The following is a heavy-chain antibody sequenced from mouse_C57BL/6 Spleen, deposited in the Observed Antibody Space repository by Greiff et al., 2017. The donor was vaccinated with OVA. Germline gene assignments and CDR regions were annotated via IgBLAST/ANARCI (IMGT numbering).Heavy chain of an antibody. V-gene: IGHV1-18*01. CDR1: GYTFTDYN. CDR3: ARAPYYYGSSYLDY. J-gene: IGHJ2*01. Sequence: EVQLQQSGPELVKPGASVKIPCKASGYTFTDYNMDWVKQSHGKSLEWIGDINPNNGGTIYNQKFKGKATLPVDQSSSTAYLELRSLTSEDTAVYYGARAPYYYGSSYLDYWGQGTTLTVSS. CDR2: INPNNGGT. D-gene: IGHD1-1*01.